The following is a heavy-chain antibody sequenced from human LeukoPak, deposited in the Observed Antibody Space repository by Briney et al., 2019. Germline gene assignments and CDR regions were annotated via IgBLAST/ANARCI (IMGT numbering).Heavy chain of an antibody. J-gene: IGHJ6*02. Sequence: ASVKVSCKASGYSFTSYYIHWVRQAPGQGLERMGIITPSGATTRYAQKFQGRVTMTSDTYTSTVLMDLRSLRSEDTALYSCARAYSSGFNYGMDVWGQGTTVSVS. D-gene: IGHD6-19*01. CDR3: ARAYSSGFNYGMDV. CDR2: ITPSGATT. CDR1: GYSFTSYY. V-gene: IGHV1-46*01.